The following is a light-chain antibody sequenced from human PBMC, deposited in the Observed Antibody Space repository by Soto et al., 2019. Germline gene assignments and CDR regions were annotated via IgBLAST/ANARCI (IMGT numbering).Light chain of an antibody. CDR2: EVS. J-gene: IGLJ1*01. CDR1: SSDIGAYDY. Sequence: QSVLTQPASVSASPGQSITISCTGTSSDIGAYDYVSWYQQHPGKAPKLMIYEVSHRPSGISHRFSASKSGNTASLTISGLQAEDEVFYYCSSYTTIGTLNYVFGGGAKFTV. V-gene: IGLV2-14*01. CDR3: SSYTTIGTLNYV.